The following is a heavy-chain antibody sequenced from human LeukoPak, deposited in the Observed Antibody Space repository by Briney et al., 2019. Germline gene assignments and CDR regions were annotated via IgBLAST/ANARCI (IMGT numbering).Heavy chain of an antibody. CDR1: GDSISSYS. Sequence: PSETLSLTCTVSGDSISSYSWSWLRQPPGMGLVWIGYIYYSGSTDYNPSLKNRVTISVNTSKNQFSLRLDSVPAADTAVYYCARGKRYFDYWGQGTLVTVSS. D-gene: IGHD3-9*01. J-gene: IGHJ4*02. CDR3: ARGKRYFDY. V-gene: IGHV4-59*01. CDR2: IYYSGST.